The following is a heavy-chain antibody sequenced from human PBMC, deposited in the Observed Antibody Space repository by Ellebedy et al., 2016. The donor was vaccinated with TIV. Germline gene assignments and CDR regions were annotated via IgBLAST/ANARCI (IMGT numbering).Heavy chain of an antibody. J-gene: IGHJ4*02. CDR3: ASLFTMRPFDY. CDR2: INPSIPTA. D-gene: IGHD2-2*01. Sequence: AASVKVSCKASGGTFTYYTVSWLRQAPGQGPEWMGGINPSIPTATYAQKFQGRVTITADKSTTTAYMELRRLRPEDTAVYYCASLFTMRPFDYWGQGTLVIVSS. V-gene: IGHV1-69*06. CDR1: GGTFTYYT.